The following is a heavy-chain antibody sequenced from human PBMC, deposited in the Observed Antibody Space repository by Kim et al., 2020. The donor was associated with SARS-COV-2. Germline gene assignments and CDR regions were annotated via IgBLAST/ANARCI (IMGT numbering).Heavy chain of an antibody. CDR2: IRASSNM. D-gene: IGHD5-18*01. CDR1: GFTFSDYP. J-gene: IGHJ4*02. V-gene: IGHV3-21*01. CDR3: ARGMRGFSYGKIDY. Sequence: GGSLRLSCAASGFTFSDYPMNWVRQAPGKALEWVSSIRASSNMYYADSLKGRFTISRDNAENSLYLQMNSLSAEDTAVYYCARGMRGFSYGKIDYWGQGT.